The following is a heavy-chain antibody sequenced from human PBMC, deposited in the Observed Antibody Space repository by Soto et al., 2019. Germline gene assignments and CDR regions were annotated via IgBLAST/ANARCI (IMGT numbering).Heavy chain of an antibody. CDR2: ISYDGSNK. D-gene: IGHD3-22*01. V-gene: IGHV3-30*18. CDR1: GFTFSSYG. J-gene: IGHJ4*02. Sequence: QVQLVESGGGVVQPGRSLRLSCAASGFTFSSYGMHWVRQAPGKGLEWVAVISYDGSNKYYADSVKGRFTISRDNSKNTLYLQMNSLRAEDTAVYYCAKEEGYYDSSGPFDYWGQGTLVTVSS. CDR3: AKEEGYYDSSGPFDY.